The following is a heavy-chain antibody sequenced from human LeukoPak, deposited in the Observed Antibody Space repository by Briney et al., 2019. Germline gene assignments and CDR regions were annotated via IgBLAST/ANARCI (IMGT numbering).Heavy chain of an antibody. D-gene: IGHD1-1*01. CDR2: IGIDSGNT. V-gene: IGHV3-48*01. Sequence: GSLRLSCTASGFPFIEYSMNGVRQAPGKGLEWISYIGIDSGNTKYADFVRGRFTISADKAKNSLYLQMNSLRVEDTAVYYCARDHNYAFDNWGQGTLVSVAS. J-gene: IGHJ4*02. CDR3: ARDHNYAFDN. CDR1: GFPFIEYS.